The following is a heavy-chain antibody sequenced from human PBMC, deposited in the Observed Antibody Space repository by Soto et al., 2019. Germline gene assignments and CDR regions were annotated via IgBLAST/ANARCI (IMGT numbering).Heavy chain of an antibody. Sequence: SETLSLTCAVSGYSISSGYYWGWIRQPPGKGLEWIGSIYHSGSTYYNPSLKSRVTISVDTSENQFSLKLSSVTAADTAVYYCARDFEESLNYYDSSCYYLYYFDYWGQGTLVTVSS. J-gene: IGHJ4*02. V-gene: IGHV4-38-2*02. CDR1: GYSISSGYY. CDR3: ARDFEESLNYYDSSCYYLYYFDY. D-gene: IGHD3-22*01. CDR2: IYHSGST.